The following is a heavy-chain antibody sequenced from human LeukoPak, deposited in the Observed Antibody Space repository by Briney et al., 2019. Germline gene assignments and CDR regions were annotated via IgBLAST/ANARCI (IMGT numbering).Heavy chain of an antibody. V-gene: IGHV3-7*01. Sequence: GGSLRLSCAASGFTFSSHSMNWVRQAPGKGLEWVANIKQDGSEKYYVDSVKGRFTISRDNAKNSLYLQMNSLRAEDTAVYYCARECGGDCYSQYYFDYWGQGTLVTVSS. J-gene: IGHJ4*02. CDR1: GFTFSSHS. CDR3: ARECGGDCYSQYYFDY. D-gene: IGHD2-21*02. CDR2: IKQDGSEK.